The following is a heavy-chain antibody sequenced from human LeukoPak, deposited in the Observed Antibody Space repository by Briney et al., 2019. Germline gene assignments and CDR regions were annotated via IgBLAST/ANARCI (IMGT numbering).Heavy chain of an antibody. J-gene: IGHJ4*02. CDR1: GFTFSSYG. V-gene: IGHV3-33*01. CDR2: MWYDGSNK. CDR3: ARDQEDTVTLDY. D-gene: IGHD4-17*01. Sequence: GGSLRLSCAASGFTFSSYGMHWVRQAPGKGLEWVAVMWYDGSNKYYADSVKGRFAISRDNSKNTLYLQMNSLRAEDTAVYYCARDQEDTVTLDYWGQGTLVTVSS.